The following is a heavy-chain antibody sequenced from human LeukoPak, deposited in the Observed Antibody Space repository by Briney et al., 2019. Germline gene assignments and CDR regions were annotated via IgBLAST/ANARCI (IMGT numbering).Heavy chain of an antibody. Sequence: GGSLRLSCAASGFTFSSYGMHWVRQAPGKGLEWVAVISYDEINKYYADSVKGRFTISRDNSKNTLFLHMNSLRAEDTAIYYCAKQYRVQDYFYYYMDVWGKGTTVTVSS. V-gene: IGHV3-30*18. CDR1: GFTFSSYG. CDR2: ISYDEINK. CDR3: AKQYRVQDYFYYYMDV. J-gene: IGHJ6*03. D-gene: IGHD1-14*01.